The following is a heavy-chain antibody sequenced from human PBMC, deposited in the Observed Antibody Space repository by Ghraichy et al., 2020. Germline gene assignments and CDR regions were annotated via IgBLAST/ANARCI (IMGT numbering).Heavy chain of an antibody. CDR2: IWYYGSNK. CDR3: ARAISVAGDYYGMDV. D-gene: IGHD3-3*01. Sequence: GGSLRLSCAASGFTFSSYGMHWVRQAPGKGLEWVAVIWYYGSNKYYADSVKGRFTITRDNSKNTLYLQMNSLRAEDRAGYYCARAISVAGDYYGMDVWGQGTTVTVSS. J-gene: IGHJ6*02. CDR1: GFTFSSYG. V-gene: IGHV3-33*01.